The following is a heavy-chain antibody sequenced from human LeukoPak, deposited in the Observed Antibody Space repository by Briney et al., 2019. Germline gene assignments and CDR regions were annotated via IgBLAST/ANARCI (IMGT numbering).Heavy chain of an antibody. D-gene: IGHD6-19*01. CDR3: AKAVAGSSFDY. V-gene: IGHV3-23*01. J-gene: IGHJ4*02. Sequence: GGSLRLSCAASGFTFSSYDMSWVRQAPGKGVEWVSAICGCGGSTYYADSVKGRFTISRDNSKNTLYLQMNSLRAEDTAVYYCAKAVAGSSFDYWGQGTLVTVSS. CDR1: GFTFSSYD. CDR2: ICGCGGST.